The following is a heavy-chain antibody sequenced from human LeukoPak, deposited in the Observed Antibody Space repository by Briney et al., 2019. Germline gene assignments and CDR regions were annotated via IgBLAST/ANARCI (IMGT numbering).Heavy chain of an antibody. D-gene: IGHD4-23*01. CDR3: ARGRPHGNDY. J-gene: IGHJ4*02. V-gene: IGHV3-74*01. CDR2: IASDGSST. Sequence: GGSLRLSCAASGFTFSSYWMNWVRQAPGKGLVWVSRIASDGSSTTYADSVKGRFSISRDNAKNTLYLQMNSLRVEDTAVYYCARGRPHGNDYWGQGTLVTVSP. CDR1: GFTFSSYW.